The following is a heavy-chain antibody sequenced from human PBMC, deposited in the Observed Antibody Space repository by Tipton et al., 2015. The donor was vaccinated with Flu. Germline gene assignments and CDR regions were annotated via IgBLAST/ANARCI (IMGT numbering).Heavy chain of an antibody. Sequence: LRLSCTVSGGSISSGDYYWGWIRQFPGKGLEWIGTVSRTGSTIYNPSLKSRVTISIDRSKNQFSLNLKSVTAGDMAVYYCARRDYSNYVSDPKSWFDPWGQGTLVAVSS. V-gene: IGHV4-61*05. J-gene: IGHJ5*02. CDR3: ARRDYSNYVSDPKSWFDP. D-gene: IGHD4-11*01. CDR1: GGSISSGDYY. CDR2: VSRTGST.